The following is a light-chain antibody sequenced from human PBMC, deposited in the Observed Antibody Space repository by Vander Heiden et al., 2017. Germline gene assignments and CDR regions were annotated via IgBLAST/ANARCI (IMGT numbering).Light chain of an antibody. J-gene: IGKJ2*01. CDR1: QSISSY. CDR2: AAS. V-gene: IGKV1-39*01. Sequence: DIQMTQSPSSLSASVGDRVTITCRASQSISSYLNWYQQKPGKAPKLLIYAASSLQSGVPSRFSGSGSGTDFTLTISRLQPEDFATYYCLQSDSTPQTFGQGTKLEIK. CDR3: LQSDSTPQT.